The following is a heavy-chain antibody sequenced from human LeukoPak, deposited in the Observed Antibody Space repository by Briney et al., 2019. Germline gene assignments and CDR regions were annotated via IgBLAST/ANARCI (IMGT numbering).Heavy chain of an antibody. CDR3: ARGKTVFDY. Sequence: SETLSLTCAAYGGSFSGYYWSWIRQPPGKGLEWIGEINHSGSTNYNPSLKSRVAISVDTSKNQFSLKLSSVTAADTAVYYCARGKTVFDYWGQGTLVTVSS. J-gene: IGHJ4*02. D-gene: IGHD4-11*01. V-gene: IGHV4-34*01. CDR1: GGSFSGYY. CDR2: INHSGST.